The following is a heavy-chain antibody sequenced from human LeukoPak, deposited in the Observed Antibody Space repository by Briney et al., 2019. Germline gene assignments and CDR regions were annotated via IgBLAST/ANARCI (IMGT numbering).Heavy chain of an antibody. CDR2: MNPNSGNT. V-gene: IGHV1-8*01. D-gene: IGHD3-10*01. CDR1: GYTFTSYD. Sequence: ASVKVSCKASGYTFTSYDINWVRQATGQGLEWMGWMNPNSGNTGYAQKFQGRVTMTRNTSISTAYMELSSLRSEDTAVYYCARAPHGSGSYFALSWFDPWGQGTLVTVSS. J-gene: IGHJ5*02. CDR3: ARAPHGSGSYFALSWFDP.